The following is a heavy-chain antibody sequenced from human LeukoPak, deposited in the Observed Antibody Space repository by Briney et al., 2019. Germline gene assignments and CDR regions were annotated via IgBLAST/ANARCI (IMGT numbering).Heavy chain of an antibody. CDR2: ISAYNGNI. CDR1: GYTFTSYG. J-gene: IGHJ4*02. V-gene: IGHV1-18*01. Sequence: ASVKVSCKASGYTFTSYGISRVRQAPGQGLEWMGWISAYNGNINYAQKLQGRVTMTTDTSTSTAYMELRSLRSDDTAVYYCARDFHSSGYYHYFHYWGQGTLVTVSS. D-gene: IGHD3-22*01. CDR3: ARDFHSSGYYHYFHY.